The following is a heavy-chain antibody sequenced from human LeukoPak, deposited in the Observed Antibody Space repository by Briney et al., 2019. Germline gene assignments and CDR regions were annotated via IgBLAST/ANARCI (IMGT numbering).Heavy chain of an antibody. CDR2: ISYDGSNK. V-gene: IGHV3-30*04. D-gene: IGHD6-13*01. CDR1: GFTFSSYA. CDR3: ARDFKQQLANFDY. J-gene: IGHJ4*02. Sequence: GGSLRLSCAASGFTFSSYAMHWVRQAPGKGLEWVAVISYDGSNKYYADSVEGRFTISRDNSKNTLYLQMNSLRAEDTAVYYCARDFKQQLANFDYWGQGTLVTVSS.